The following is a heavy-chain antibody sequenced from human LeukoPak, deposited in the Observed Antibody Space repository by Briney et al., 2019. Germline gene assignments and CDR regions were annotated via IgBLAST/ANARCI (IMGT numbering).Heavy chain of an antibody. D-gene: IGHD1-26*01. Sequence: SETLSLTCTVSGYSINSGYYWGWIRQPPGKGLEWIGNIYHSGSTYYNPSLKGRVTISVDTSKNQFSLSLSSVTAADTAVYYCARHGKNLPFQHWGQGTLVTVSS. CDR1: GYSINSGYY. V-gene: IGHV4-38-2*02. CDR3: ARHGKNLPFQH. J-gene: IGHJ1*01. CDR2: IYHSGST.